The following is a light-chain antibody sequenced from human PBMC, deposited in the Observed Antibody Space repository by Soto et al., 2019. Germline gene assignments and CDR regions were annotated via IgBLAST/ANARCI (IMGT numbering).Light chain of an antibody. CDR2: INN. CDR1: GSNIGGNA. J-gene: IGLJ7*01. V-gene: IGLV1-44*01. CDR3: SPWDDGLNGVV. Sequence: QSVLTQPPSASGTPGPRVTLTCSGGGSNIGGNAVNWYQQLPGTAPKLLIYINNQRPSGVPDRFSGSKSGTSASLAISGLQAEDEDHYYCSPWDDGLNGVVFGGGTQLTVL.